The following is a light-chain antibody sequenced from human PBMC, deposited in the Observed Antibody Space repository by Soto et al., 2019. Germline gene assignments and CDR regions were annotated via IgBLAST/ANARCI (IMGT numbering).Light chain of an antibody. CDR2: SNN. V-gene: IGLV1-47*02. J-gene: IGLJ1*01. CDR1: SSNIGSNY. Sequence: QSVLTQPPSASGTPGQRVTISCSGSSSNIGSNYVYWYHQLPGTAPKLLIYSNNQRPSGVPDRFSGSKSGTSASLAISGLRYEDEADYYCAAWDDSLSGYVFGTGTKLTVL. CDR3: AAWDDSLSGYV.